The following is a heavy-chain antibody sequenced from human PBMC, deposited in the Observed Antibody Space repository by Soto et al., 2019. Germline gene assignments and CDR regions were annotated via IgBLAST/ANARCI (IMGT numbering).Heavy chain of an antibody. CDR3: AKERDSSPSYYYGMDV. CDR2: ISGSGGST. D-gene: IGHD2-15*01. V-gene: IGHV3-23*01. CDR1: GFTFSSYA. J-gene: IGHJ6*02. Sequence: VSLRLSCAASGFTFSSYAMSWVRQAAGKGLEWVSAISGSGGSTYYADSVKGRFTISRDNSKNTLYLQMNSLRAEDTAVYYCAKERDSSPSYYYGMDVWGQGTTVTVSS.